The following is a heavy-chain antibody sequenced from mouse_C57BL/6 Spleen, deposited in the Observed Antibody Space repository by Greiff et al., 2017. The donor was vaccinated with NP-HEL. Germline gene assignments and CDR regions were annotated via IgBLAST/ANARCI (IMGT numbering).Heavy chain of an antibody. J-gene: IGHJ2*01. D-gene: IGHD4-1*01. CDR3: ARERANWDLFDY. CDR2: IYPGDGDP. V-gene: IGHV1-82*01. Sequence: VQLQQSGPELVKPGASVKISCKASGYAFSSSWMNWVKQRPGKGLEWIGRIYPGDGDPNYNGKFKGKATLTADKSSSTAYMQLSSLTSEDSSVYFCARERANWDLFDYWGQGTTLTVSS. CDR1: GYAFSSSW.